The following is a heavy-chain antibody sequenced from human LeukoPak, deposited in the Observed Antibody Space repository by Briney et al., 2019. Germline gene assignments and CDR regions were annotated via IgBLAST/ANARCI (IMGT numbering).Heavy chain of an antibody. CDR3: ARERGAVAGTLDY. CDR2: ISSSSSYI. D-gene: IGHD6-19*01. Sequence: GGSLRLSCAASGFTFSSYSMNWVRQAPGKGLDLVSSISSSSSYIYYADSVKGRFTISRDNAKNSLYLQMNSLRAEDTAVYYCARERGAVAGTLDYWGQGTLVTVSS. CDR1: GFTFSSYS. J-gene: IGHJ4*02. V-gene: IGHV3-21*01.